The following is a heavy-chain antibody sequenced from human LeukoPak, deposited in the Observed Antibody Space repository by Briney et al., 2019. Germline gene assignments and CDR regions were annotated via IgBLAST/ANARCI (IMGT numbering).Heavy chain of an antibody. Sequence: PSETLSLTCTVSGGSVSGGSYYWSWIRQPPGKGLEWIGYIYYSGSTNYNPSLKSRVTISVDTSKNQFSLKLSSVTAADTAVYYCARAGQRELLNYYYGMDVWGQGTTVTVSS. CDR3: ARAGQRELLNYYYGMDV. J-gene: IGHJ6*02. CDR2: IYYSGST. CDR1: GGSVSGGSYY. D-gene: IGHD1-26*01. V-gene: IGHV4-61*01.